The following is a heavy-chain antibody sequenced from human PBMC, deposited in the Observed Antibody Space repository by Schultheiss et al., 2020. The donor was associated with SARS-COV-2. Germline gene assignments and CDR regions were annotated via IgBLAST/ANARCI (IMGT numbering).Heavy chain of an antibody. D-gene: IGHD4-23*01. CDR2: IYYSGST. Sequence: GSLRLSCAVYGGSFSGYYWSWIRQPPGKGLEWIGYIYYSGSTNYNPSLKSRVTISVDTSKNQFSLKLSSVTAADTAVYYCARSTVEDAFDIWGQGTMVTVSS. CDR3: ARSTVEDAFDI. V-gene: IGHV4-59*12. J-gene: IGHJ3*02. CDR1: GGSFSGYY.